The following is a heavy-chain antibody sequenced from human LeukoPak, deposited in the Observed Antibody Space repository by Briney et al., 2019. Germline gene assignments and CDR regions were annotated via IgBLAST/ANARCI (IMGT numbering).Heavy chain of an antibody. J-gene: IGHJ4*02. CDR3: ARSPPRGYSGHDDWPAYNFDY. CDR2: ISYTSTHI. V-gene: IGHV3-21*01. CDR1: GLTFSSYP. Sequence: GGSLRLSCAASGLTFSSYPMNWGRQAPGEGLEWVSSISYTSTHINYADSVKGRFTISRDNAKNSLYLQMSSLRAEDTAVYYCARSPPRGYSGHDDWPAYNFDYWGQGTLVTVSS. D-gene: IGHD5-12*01.